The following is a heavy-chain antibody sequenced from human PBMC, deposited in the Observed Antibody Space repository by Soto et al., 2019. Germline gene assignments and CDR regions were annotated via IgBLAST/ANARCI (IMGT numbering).Heavy chain of an antibody. V-gene: IGHV3-23*01. CDR1: GFTFSTYA. J-gene: IGHJ4*02. CDR2: ITGGGST. D-gene: IGHD4-17*01. CDR3: AKDRYGDYGGIDY. Sequence: EVQLLESGGGLVQPGGSLRLSCAASGFTFSTYAMIWVRQAPGKGLEWVSVITGGGSTYYADSVKGRFTISRDTSKNTLFLQMNSLRAEDTAVYYCAKDRYGDYGGIDYWGQGTMVTVSS.